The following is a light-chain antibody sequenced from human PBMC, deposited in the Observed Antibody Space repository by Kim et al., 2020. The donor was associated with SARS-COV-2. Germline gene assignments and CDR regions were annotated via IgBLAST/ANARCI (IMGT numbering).Light chain of an antibody. Sequence: PSITISCTGTVSDVGTYTYVSWYQQHPDKAPKLLIYDVTTRPSGVSYRFSGSKSGNTASLTISGLQAEDEADYYCSSYTSSRTVVFGGGTKLTVL. CDR2: DVT. CDR1: VSDVGTYTY. CDR3: SSYTSSRTVV. V-gene: IGLV2-14*03. J-gene: IGLJ3*02.